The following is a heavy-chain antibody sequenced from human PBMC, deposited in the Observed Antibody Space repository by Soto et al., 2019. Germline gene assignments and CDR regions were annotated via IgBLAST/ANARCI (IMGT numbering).Heavy chain of an antibody. Sequence: PGGSLRLSCAASGFTFSSYSMNWVRQAPGNGLEWVSSISSSSSYIYYADSVKGRFTISRDNAKNSLYLQMNSLRAEDTAVYYCARALPYNYYDSSGPMGWFDPWGQGTLVTVSS. CDR3: ARALPYNYYDSSGPMGWFDP. J-gene: IGHJ5*02. CDR1: GFTFSSYS. V-gene: IGHV3-21*01. CDR2: ISSSSSYI. D-gene: IGHD3-22*01.